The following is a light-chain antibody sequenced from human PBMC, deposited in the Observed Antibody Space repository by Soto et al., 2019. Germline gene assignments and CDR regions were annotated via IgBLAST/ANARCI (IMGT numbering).Light chain of an antibody. CDR3: SSYTSTNTGV. Sequence: QSALTQPASVSGSPGQSITVSCSGSSSDIGSNNSVSWYQQHAGQAPKLLIYEVSDRPSGASDRFSGSKSGNTASLTISGRQADDAADYYCSSYTSTNTGVFGGGTKLTVL. CDR2: EVS. V-gene: IGLV2-14*01. J-gene: IGLJ3*02. CDR1: SSDIGSNNS.